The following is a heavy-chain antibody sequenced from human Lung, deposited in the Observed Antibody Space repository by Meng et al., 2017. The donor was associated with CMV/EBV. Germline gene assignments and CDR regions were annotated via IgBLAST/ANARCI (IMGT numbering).Heavy chain of an antibody. D-gene: IGHD3/OR15-3a*01. CDR2: IKQDGSEK. V-gene: IGHV3-7*01. CDR1: GFTFSSYW. CDR3: ARVDFWTDQYDLDY. J-gene: IGHJ4*02. Sequence: GGSLRLXXAASGFTFSSYWVSWVRQAPGKGLEWVANIKQDGSEKYYVDSVKGRFTISRDNAKYSLYLQMNSLRAEDTAVYYCARVDFWTDQYDLDYWGQGTLLTVSS.